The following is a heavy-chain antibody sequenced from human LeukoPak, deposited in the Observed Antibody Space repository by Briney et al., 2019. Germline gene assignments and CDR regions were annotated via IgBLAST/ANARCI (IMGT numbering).Heavy chain of an antibody. J-gene: IGHJ4*02. CDR1: GYTFTGYY. CDR3: ARGGGSIVGATHDY. D-gene: IGHD1-26*01. CDR2: INPNSGGT. Sequence: GASVKVPCKASGYTFTGYYMHWVRQAPGQGLEWMGWINPNSGGTNYAQKFQGRVTMTRDTSISTAYMELSRLRSDDTAVYYCARGGGSIVGATHDYWGQGTLVTVSS. V-gene: IGHV1-2*02.